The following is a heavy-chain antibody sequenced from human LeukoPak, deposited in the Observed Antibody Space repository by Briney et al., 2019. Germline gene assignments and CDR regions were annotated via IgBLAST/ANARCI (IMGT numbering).Heavy chain of an antibody. J-gene: IGHJ5*02. CDR1: GFTFSSYG. D-gene: IGHD3-10*01. Sequence: GGSLRLSCAASGFTFSSYGMHWVRQAPGKGLEWVAFIRYDGSKKYYADSVKGRFTISRDNSKNTLYLQMNSLRAEDTAVYYCARIPELLWFGELIDPWGQGTLVTVSS. CDR3: ARIPELLWFGELIDP. V-gene: IGHV3-30*02. CDR2: IRYDGSKK.